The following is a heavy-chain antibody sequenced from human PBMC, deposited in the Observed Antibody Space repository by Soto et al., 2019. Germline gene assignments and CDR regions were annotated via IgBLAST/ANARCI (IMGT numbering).Heavy chain of an antibody. V-gene: IGHV1-69*01. D-gene: IGHD3-16*02. CDR2: IIPIFDTP. CDR1: GGTFNMYA. CDR3: ARSIGSGGVIGGFDY. J-gene: IGHJ4*02. Sequence: QVQLVQSGAEMREPGSAVRVSCKASGGTFNMYAMNWVRQAPGQGLEWMAGIIPIFDTPRYSQQFQGSVTITVDESTSTAYMELTSLRAEDTAIYYCARSIGSGGVIGGFDYWGQGTLVTVAS.